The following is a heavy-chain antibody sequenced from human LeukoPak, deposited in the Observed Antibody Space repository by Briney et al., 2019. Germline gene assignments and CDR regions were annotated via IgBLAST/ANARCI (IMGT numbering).Heavy chain of an antibody. CDR2: MNPNSGNT. Sequence: GASVKVSCKASGYTFTSYDINWVRPATGQGLEGMGWMNPNSGNTGYAQKFQGRVTITRNSSISTAYMELSSLRSEDTAVYYCARGDLVGADDTNFDYWGQGTLVTVST. CDR1: GYTFTSYD. D-gene: IGHD1-26*01. V-gene: IGHV1-8*03. J-gene: IGHJ4*02. CDR3: ARGDLVGADDTNFDY.